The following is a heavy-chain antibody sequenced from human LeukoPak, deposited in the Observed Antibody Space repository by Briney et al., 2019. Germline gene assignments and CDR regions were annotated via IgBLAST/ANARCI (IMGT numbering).Heavy chain of an antibody. J-gene: IGHJ4*02. CDR3: VRDEWLPTGDY. V-gene: IGHV3-53*01. D-gene: IGHD6-19*01. CDR1: GFTVSSNY. Sequence: GGSLRLSCAASGFTVSSNYMSWVRQAPGKGLEWVSVIYSGGSTYYADSVKGRFTISRDNAKNSLYLQMHSLRAEDTALYHCVRDEWLPTGDYWGQGTLVTVSS. CDR2: IYSGGST.